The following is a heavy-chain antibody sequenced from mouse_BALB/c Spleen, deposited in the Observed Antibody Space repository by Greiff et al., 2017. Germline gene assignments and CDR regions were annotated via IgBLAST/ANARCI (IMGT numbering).Heavy chain of an antibody. J-gene: IGHJ4*01. Sequence: VQLQQSGPELEKPGASVKISCKGSGYTFTDYAMHWVKQSHAKSLEWIGVISTYYGNTNYNQKFKGKATMTVDKSSSTAYMELARLTSEDSAIYYCAKGGPGYWGQGTSVTVSS. CDR2: ISTYYGNT. V-gene: IGHV1-67*01. CDR1: GYTFTDYA. CDR3: AKGGPGY.